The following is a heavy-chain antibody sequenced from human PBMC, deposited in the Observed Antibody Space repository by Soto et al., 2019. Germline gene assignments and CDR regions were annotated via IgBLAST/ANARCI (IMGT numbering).Heavy chain of an antibody. J-gene: IGHJ6*02. D-gene: IGHD3-16*02. CDR3: ARSLAYYDYVWGSYRQLYYYYGMDV. CDR1: GYTFTSYD. CDR2: MNPNSGNT. Sequence: ASVKVSCKASGYTFTSYDINWVRQATGQGLEWMGWMNPNSGNTGYAQKFQGRVTMTRNTSISTAYMALISLRSEDTAVYYCARSLAYYDYVWGSYRQLYYYYGMDVWGQGTTVTVSS. V-gene: IGHV1-8*01.